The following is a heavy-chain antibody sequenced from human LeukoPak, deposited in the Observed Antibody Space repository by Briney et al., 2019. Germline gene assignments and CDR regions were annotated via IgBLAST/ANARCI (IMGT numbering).Heavy chain of an antibody. Sequence: SETLSLTCAVYGGSFSGYYWSWIRQPPGKGLEWIGEINHSGSTNYNPSLKSRVTISVDTSKNQFSLKLSSVTAADTAVYYCARVTMLGSYFDYWGQGTLVTVSS. D-gene: IGHD3-10*02. CDR1: GGSFSGYY. V-gene: IGHV4-34*01. CDR3: ARVTMLGSYFDY. CDR2: INHSGST. J-gene: IGHJ4*02.